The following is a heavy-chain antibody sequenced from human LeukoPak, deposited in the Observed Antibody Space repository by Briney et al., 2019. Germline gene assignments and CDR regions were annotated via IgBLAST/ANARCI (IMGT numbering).Heavy chain of an antibody. CDR1: GFTFSSYA. CDR3: AKDPGAYSSSTFDY. J-gene: IGHJ4*02. V-gene: IGHV3-23*01. Sequence: GGSLRLSCAASGFTFSSYAMSWVRQAPGKGLEWVSAISGSGGSTYYADSVKGRFTISRDNSKNTLYLQMDSLRAEDTAVYYYAKDPGAYSSSTFDYWGQGTLVTVSS. D-gene: IGHD6-13*01. CDR2: ISGSGGST.